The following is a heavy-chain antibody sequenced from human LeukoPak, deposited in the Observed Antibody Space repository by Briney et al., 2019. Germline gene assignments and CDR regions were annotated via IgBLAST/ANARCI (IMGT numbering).Heavy chain of an antibody. CDR2: INTNTGNP. V-gene: IGHV7-4-1*02. Sequence: ASVKVSCKASGYTFTSYAMNWVRQAPGQGLEWMGWINTNTGNPTYAQGFTGRFVFSLDTSVSTAYLQISSLKAEDTAVYYCARPPHLYSSSWDRHYYYGMDVWGQGTTVTVSS. D-gene: IGHD6-13*01. CDR1: GYTFTSYA. J-gene: IGHJ6*02. CDR3: ARPPHLYSSSWDRHYYYGMDV.